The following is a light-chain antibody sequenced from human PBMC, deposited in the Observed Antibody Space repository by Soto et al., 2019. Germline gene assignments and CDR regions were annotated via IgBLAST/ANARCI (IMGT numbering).Light chain of an antibody. Sequence: EIVLTQSPGTLSLSPGERATLSCRASQSVSSNYLAWYQQKLGQAPRLLIYGASTRATGIPDRFSGSGSGTDFTLTISRLEPEDFAVYYCQKYNSAPRTFGQGTKVEIK. CDR3: QKYNSAPRT. CDR2: GAS. V-gene: IGKV3-20*01. CDR1: QSVSSNY. J-gene: IGKJ1*01.